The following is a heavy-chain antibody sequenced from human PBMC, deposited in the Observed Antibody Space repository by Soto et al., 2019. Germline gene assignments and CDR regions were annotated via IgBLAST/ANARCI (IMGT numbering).Heavy chain of an antibody. Sequence: LGESLKISCKGSGYSFTSYWIGWVRQMPGKGLEWMGIIYPGDSDTRYSPSFQGQVTISTDKSISTAYLQWSSLKASDTAMYYCARAPMVRGVPGAFDIWGQGTMVTVSS. CDR2: IYPGDSDT. CDR1: GYSFTSYW. CDR3: ARAPMVRGVPGAFDI. V-gene: IGHV5-51*01. D-gene: IGHD3-10*01. J-gene: IGHJ3*02.